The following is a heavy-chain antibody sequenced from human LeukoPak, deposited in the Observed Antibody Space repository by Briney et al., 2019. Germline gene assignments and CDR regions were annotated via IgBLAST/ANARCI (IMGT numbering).Heavy chain of an antibody. CDR2: IYTSGST. D-gene: IGHD5-24*01. CDR1: GGTFSGYY. Sequence: PSETLSLTCAVYGGTFSGYYWSWIRQPPGKGLEWIGYIYTSGSTNYNPSLKSRVTISVDTSKNQFSLKLSSVTAADTAVYYCARHQGYNLFDYWGQGALVTVSS. V-gene: IGHV4-4*09. CDR3: ARHQGYNLFDY. J-gene: IGHJ4*02.